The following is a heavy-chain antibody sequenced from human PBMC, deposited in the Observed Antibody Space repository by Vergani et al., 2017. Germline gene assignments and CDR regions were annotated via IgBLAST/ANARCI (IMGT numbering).Heavy chain of an antibody. J-gene: IGHJ5*02. CDR2: IYYSGST. CDR1: GGSISSSSYY. Sequence: QLQLQESGPGLVKPSETLSLTCTVSGGSISSSSYYWGWIRQPPGKGLEWIGSIYYSGSTYYNPSLKSRVTISVDTSKNQFSLKLSSVTAADTAVDYCARKIAVAGTGPWFDPWGQGTLVTVSS. V-gene: IGHV4-39*07. D-gene: IGHD6-19*01. CDR3: ARKIAVAGTGPWFDP.